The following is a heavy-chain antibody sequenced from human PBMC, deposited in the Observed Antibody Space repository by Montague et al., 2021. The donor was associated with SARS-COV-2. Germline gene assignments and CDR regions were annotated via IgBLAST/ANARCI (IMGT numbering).Heavy chain of an antibody. V-gene: IGHV4-59*01. CDR2: IYYSGST. CDR1: GGSISSYY. CDR3: ATVFGGCSATSCYLYN. J-gene: IGHJ4*02. Sequence: SETLSLTCTVSGGSISSYYWSWIRQPPGKGLEWIGYIYYSGSTNYNPSLKSRVTISVDTSKNQFSLKLSSVTAADTAVYYCATVFGGCSATSCYLYNWGRGTLVTVSS. D-gene: IGHD2-2*01.